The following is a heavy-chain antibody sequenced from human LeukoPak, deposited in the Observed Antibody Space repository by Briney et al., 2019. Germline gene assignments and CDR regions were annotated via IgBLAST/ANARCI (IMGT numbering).Heavy chain of an antibody. J-gene: IGHJ4*02. Sequence: ASVNVSCKASGYTFTSYGISWVRQAPGQGLEWMGWISAYNGNTNYAQKLQGRVTMTTDTSTSTAYMELRSLRSDDTAVHYCARAHQYSSSWSRLGYWGQGTLVTVSS. CDR1: GYTFTSYG. D-gene: IGHD6-13*01. V-gene: IGHV1-18*01. CDR3: ARAHQYSSSWSRLGY. CDR2: ISAYNGNT.